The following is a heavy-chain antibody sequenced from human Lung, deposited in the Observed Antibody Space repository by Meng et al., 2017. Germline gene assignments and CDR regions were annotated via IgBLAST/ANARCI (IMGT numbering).Heavy chain of an antibody. J-gene: IGHJ4*02. CDR3: ARDALGGIAAAGTLDY. CDR1: GGTFSSYA. CDR2: IIPIFGTA. V-gene: IGHV1-69*13. Sequence: SVKVSCKASGGTFSSYAISWVRQAPGQRLEWMGGIIPIFGTANYAQKFQGRVTITADESTSTAYMELSSLRSEDTAVYYCARDALGGIAAAGTLDYWGQGTLVTVSS. D-gene: IGHD6-13*01.